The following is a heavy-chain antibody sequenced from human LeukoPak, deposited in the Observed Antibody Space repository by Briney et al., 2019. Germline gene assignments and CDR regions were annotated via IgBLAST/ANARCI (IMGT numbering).Heavy chain of an antibody. J-gene: IGHJ4*02. CDR1: GVSVSTSH. D-gene: IGHD2/OR15-2a*01. CDR2: LSSTGNK. CDR3: SEGYFEPFDH. V-gene: IGHV4-59*02. Sequence: SETLSLTCNVSGVSVSTSHWNWIRQRPGKGFDWIGCLSSTGNKDYNTSLKSRVSISLGLSNNHFSLKLTSVTAADTAVYYCSEGYFEPFDHWGQGILVTISS.